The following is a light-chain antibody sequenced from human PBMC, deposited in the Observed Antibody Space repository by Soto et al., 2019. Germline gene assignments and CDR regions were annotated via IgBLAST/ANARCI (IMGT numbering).Light chain of an antibody. J-gene: IGKJ1*01. Sequence: DILLTHSPDSLAVSLGERATINCKSSQSVLYSSNNKNYLAWYQQKPGQPPKLLIYWASTRESGVPDRFSGSGSGTDFTLTISSLQAEDVAVYYCQQYYSTPQTFGQGTKVDNK. CDR3: QQYYSTPQT. CDR1: QSVLYSSNNKNY. CDR2: WAS. V-gene: IGKV4-1*01.